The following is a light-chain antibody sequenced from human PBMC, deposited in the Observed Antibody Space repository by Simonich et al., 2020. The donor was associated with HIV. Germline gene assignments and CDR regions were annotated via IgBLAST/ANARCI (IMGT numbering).Light chain of an antibody. J-gene: IGLJ2*01. CDR2: QNS. V-gene: IGLV3-1*01. CDR1: KLGDKF. Sequence: SYELTQPPSVSVSPGQTARLTCSGDKLGDKFACWYQQKPGQSPVLANYQNSKRPSGIPEGFSGSNSGNTATLTISGTQAMEEADYFCQAWDSSTVVFGGGTKLTVL. CDR3: QAWDSSTVV.